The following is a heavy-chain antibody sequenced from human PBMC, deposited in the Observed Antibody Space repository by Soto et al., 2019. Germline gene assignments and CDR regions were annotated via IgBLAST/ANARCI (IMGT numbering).Heavy chain of an antibody. V-gene: IGHV4-30-4*01. CDR2: IYYSGST. CDR1: GGSISSGDYY. J-gene: IGHJ5*02. Sequence: QVQLQESGPGLVKPSQTLSLTCTVSGGSISSGDYYWSWIRQPPGKGLEWIGYIYYSGSTYYNPSLRRRVTLSVDTSKNQFSLKLSSVTAADTAVYFCARVLDPNWFDPWGQGTLVTVSS. D-gene: IGHD2-15*01. CDR3: ARVLDPNWFDP.